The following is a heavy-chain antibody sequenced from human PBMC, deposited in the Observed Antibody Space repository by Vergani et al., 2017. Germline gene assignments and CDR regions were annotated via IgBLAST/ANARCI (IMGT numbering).Heavy chain of an antibody. CDR3: ARLLLTLAGFDS. Sequence: QVQLQQWGAGLLKPSETLSLTCAVYGGSFSGYYWSWIRQPPGKGLEWIGSMHQSGNTYYNPSLKSRVTISVDTSKNQYSLKLNSLTAADTAVYYCARLLLTLAGFDSWGQGVLVTVSS. CDR1: GGSFSGYY. D-gene: IGHD3-9*01. CDR2: MHQSGNT. V-gene: IGHV4-34*01. J-gene: IGHJ4*02.